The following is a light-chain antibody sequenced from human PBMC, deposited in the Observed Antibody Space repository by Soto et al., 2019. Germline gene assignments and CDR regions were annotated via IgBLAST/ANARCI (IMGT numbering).Light chain of an antibody. CDR3: QQRCNWPLT. V-gene: IGKV3-11*01. J-gene: IGKJ4*01. CDR2: DAS. CDR1: QNVGTY. Sequence: VLTQSPATLPLSPGDRATLSCRASQNVGTYLAWYQQKPGQVPRLLIYDASNRATGIPARFSGSGSGPAFTLTISSLEPEDFAIYYCQQRCNWPLTFGGGNKVEIK.